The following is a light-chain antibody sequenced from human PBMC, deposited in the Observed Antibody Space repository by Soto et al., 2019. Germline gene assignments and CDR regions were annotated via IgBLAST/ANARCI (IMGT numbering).Light chain of an antibody. CDR1: SSDVGAYDF. CDR3: SSHTTSNTRV. J-gene: IGLJ1*01. V-gene: IGLV2-14*03. Sequence: QSALTQPASVSGSPGQSIAISCTGTSSDVGAYDFVSWYQQHPDQAPKLLIYEVSNRPSGVSDRFSGSKSVNTATLTISGLQAEDEADYYCSSHTTSNTRVFGTGTKLTVL. CDR2: EVS.